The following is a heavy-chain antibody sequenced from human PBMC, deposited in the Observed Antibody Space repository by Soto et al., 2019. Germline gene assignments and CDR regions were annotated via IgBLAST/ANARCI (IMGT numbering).Heavy chain of an antibody. D-gene: IGHD6-19*01. CDR3: LASGIAVAGTGY. CDR2: INAGNGNT. V-gene: IGHV1-3*01. CDR1: GYTFTSYA. J-gene: IGHJ4*02. Sequence: ASVKVSCKASGYTFTSYAMHWVRQAPGQRLEWMGWINAGNGNTKYSQKFQGRVTITRDTSASTAYMELSSLRSEDTAVYYCLASGIAVAGTGYWGQGTLVTLSS.